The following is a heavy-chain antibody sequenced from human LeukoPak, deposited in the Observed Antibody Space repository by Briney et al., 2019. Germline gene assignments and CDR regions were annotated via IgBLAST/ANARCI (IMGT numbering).Heavy chain of an antibody. CDR3: ARAMYYDILTGYYLPNNWFDP. D-gene: IGHD3-9*01. CDR2: ISAYNGNT. Sequence: ASVKVSCKASGYTFTSYGISWVRQAPGQGLEWMGWISAYNGNTNYAQKLQGRVTMTTDTSTSTAYMELRSLRSDDTAVYYCARAMYYDILTGYYLPNNWFDPWGQGTLVTVS. J-gene: IGHJ5*02. CDR1: GYTFTSYG. V-gene: IGHV1-18*01.